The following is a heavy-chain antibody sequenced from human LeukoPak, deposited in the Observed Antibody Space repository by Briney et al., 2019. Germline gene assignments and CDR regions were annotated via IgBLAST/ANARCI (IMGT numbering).Heavy chain of an antibody. V-gene: IGHV4-59*01. CDR2: VYYSGTT. CDR3: AREGAEGYYFDY. J-gene: IGHJ4*02. D-gene: IGHD3-16*01. CDR1: GGSISSYY. Sequence: SETLSLTCTVSGGSISSYYWSWIRQSPGKGLEWIGYVYYSGTTNYNPSLKSRVTISVDRSKSQFSLNLSSVTAADTAVYHCAREGAEGYYFDYWGQGTLVTVSS.